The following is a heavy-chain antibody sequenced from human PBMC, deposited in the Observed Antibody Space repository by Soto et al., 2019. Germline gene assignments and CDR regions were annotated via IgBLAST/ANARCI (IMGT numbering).Heavy chain of an antibody. Sequence: GGSLRLSCAASEFSFRDYFMSWIRQAPGKGLEWVSYIGPYGNTIYYADSVKGRFTISSDDATNSLYLHMHSLRTDDTAVYYCARDDYTYGVYWGQGTPVTVSS. CDR1: EFSFRDYF. J-gene: IGHJ4*02. CDR3: ARDDYTYGVY. V-gene: IGHV3-11*01. CDR2: IGPYGNTI. D-gene: IGHD2-2*02.